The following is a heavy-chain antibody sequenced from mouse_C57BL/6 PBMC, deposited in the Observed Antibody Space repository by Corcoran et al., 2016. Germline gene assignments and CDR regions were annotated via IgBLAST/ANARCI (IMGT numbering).Heavy chain of an antibody. CDR2: INPNNGGT. Sequence: EVQLQQSGPELVKPGASVKISCKASGYTFTDYYMNWVKQSHGKSLEWIVDINPNNGGTSYTHKFKGKAQLTVDKYSSTAYMELRIRTSEDSAVSSWSRGELRRYFDVWGTGTTVTVSS. V-gene: IGHV1-26*01. J-gene: IGHJ1*03. D-gene: IGHD1-1*01. CDR3: SRGELRRYFDV. CDR1: GYTFTDYY.